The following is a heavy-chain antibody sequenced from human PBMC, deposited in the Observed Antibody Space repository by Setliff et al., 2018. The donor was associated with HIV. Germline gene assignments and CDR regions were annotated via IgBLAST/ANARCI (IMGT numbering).Heavy chain of an antibody. CDR1: GGSITSGNYY. CDR3: ARDPRERWGSTYWYFDV. J-gene: IGHJ2*01. D-gene: IGHD7-27*01. V-gene: IGHV4-61*09. CDR2: IYTNGNT. Sequence: TLSLTCTVSGGSITSGNYYWSWIRQSAGKGLEWIGHIYTNGNTHYNSSLKSRVTISVDLSKNQFSLKLRSVTAADMAVYYCARDPRERWGSTYWYFDVWGRGTLVTVSS.